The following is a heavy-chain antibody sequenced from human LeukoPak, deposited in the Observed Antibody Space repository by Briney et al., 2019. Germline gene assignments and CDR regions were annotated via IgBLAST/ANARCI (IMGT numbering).Heavy chain of an antibody. D-gene: IGHD1-26*01. J-gene: IGHJ6*03. CDR3: AKDDRWEPADYYYYYMDV. Sequence: ASVKVSCKASGYTFSNYAIHWVRQAPGHRLEWMGWIIGGNGNTKYSQEFQGRVTITRDTSASTAFMELNSLRSEDTAVYYCAKDDRWEPADYYYYYMDVWGKGATVTVSS. CDR2: IIGGNGNT. CDR1: GYTFSNYA. V-gene: IGHV1-3*03.